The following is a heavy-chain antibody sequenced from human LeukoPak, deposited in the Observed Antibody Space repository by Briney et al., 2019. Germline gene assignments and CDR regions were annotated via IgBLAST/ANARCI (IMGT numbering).Heavy chain of an antibody. J-gene: IGHJ6*03. Sequence: SETLSLTCTGSGGSISRYYWSWIRQPPGKGLEWIGYIYTSGSTNYNPSLKSRVTISVDTSKNQFSLKLSSVTAADTAVYYCARHAGTSYYYYYMDVWGKGTTVTVSS. CDR3: ARHAGTSYYYYYMDV. CDR2: IYTSGST. V-gene: IGHV4-4*09. CDR1: GGSISRYY.